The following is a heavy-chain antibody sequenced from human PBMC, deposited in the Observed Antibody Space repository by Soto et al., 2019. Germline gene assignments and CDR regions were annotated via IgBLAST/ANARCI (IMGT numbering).Heavy chain of an antibody. CDR1: GFTFSNYG. J-gene: IGHJ6*02. V-gene: IGHV3-33*01. D-gene: IGHD2-15*01. Sequence: QVQLVESGGGVVQPGRSLRLSCAASGFTFSNYGMHWVRQAPGKGLEWVAVIWYDGSNKYYADSVKGRFTISRDNSKNTLYLQRNSLRAEDTAVYYFAGEYCSGGSCYYYGMDVWGQGTTVTVSS. CDR3: AGEYCSGGSCYYYGMDV. CDR2: IWYDGSNK.